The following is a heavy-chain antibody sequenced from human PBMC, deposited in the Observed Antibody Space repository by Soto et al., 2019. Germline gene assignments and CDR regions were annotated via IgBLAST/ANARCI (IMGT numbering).Heavy chain of an antibody. D-gene: IGHD1-7*01. Sequence: GGSLRLSCAASGFTFSSYAMSWVRPAPGKGLEWVSAISGSGGSTYYADTVKGRFTISRDNSKNTLYLQMNSLRAEDTAVYYCAKPPLTGTTEYYYYYMDVWGKGTTVTVSS. V-gene: IGHV3-23*01. CDR1: GFTFSSYA. CDR3: AKPPLTGTTEYYYYYMDV. CDR2: ISGSGGST. J-gene: IGHJ6*03.